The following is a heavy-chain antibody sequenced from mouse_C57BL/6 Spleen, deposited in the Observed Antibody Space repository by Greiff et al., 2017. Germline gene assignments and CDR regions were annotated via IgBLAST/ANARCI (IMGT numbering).Heavy chain of an antibody. D-gene: IGHD2-1*01. V-gene: IGHV1-52*01. Sequence: QVQLQQSGAELVRPGSSVKLSCKASGYTFTSYWMHWVKQRPIQGLEWIGNIDPSDSETHYNQKFKDKATLTVDKSSSTAYMQLSSLTSEDSAVYYCAIIYPPYLDYWGQGTTLTVSS. CDR1: GYTFTSYW. CDR2: IDPSDSET. J-gene: IGHJ2*01. CDR3: AIIYPPYLDY.